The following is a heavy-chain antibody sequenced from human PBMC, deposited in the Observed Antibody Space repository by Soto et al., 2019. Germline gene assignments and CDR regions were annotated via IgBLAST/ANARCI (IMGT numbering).Heavy chain of an antibody. J-gene: IGHJ5*02. V-gene: IGHV1-69*01. CDR2: IIPIFGTA. D-gene: IGHD3-10*01. CDR3: ARVLRTYYYGSGRQTYWFDP. CDR1: GGTFSNYD. Sequence: QVQLVQSGAEVKKPGSSVKVSCKTSGGTFSNYDIFWVRQAPGQGLEWMGGIIPIFGTAKLARKFQGRVTMTADESTSTASMELSSLRSEDTAVYYCARVLRTYYYGSGRQTYWFDPWGKGTLVTVSS.